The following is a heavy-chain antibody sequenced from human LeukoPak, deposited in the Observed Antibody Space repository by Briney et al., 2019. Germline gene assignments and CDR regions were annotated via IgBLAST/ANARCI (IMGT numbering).Heavy chain of an antibody. D-gene: IGHD3-16*01. V-gene: IGHV4-59*08. Sequence: SETVSLTCTVSGGSISSYTWNWIRQPPEKGLEGIGYIYNSGSTNYNPSLKSRVTISVDTSKNQFSRKLSSVPAAHTAVYYCARQGGDSFDYWGQGTLVTVSS. CDR2: IYNSGST. J-gene: IGHJ4*02. CDR3: ARQGGDSFDY. CDR1: GGSISSYT.